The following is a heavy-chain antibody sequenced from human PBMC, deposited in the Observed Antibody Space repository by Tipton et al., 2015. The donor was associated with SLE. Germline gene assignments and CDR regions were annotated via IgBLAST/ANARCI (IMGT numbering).Heavy chain of an antibody. D-gene: IGHD6-13*01. V-gene: IGHV4-59*01. Sequence: TLSLTCAVYGGSFSGYYWGWIRQPPGQGLEWIGYIYYSGSTNYNPSLKSRVTISVDTSKNQFSLKLSSVTAADTAVYYCARGERDSSSWYGGAFDIWGQGTMVTVSS. CDR1: GGSFSGYY. J-gene: IGHJ3*02. CDR2: IYYSGST. CDR3: ARGERDSSSWYGGAFDI.